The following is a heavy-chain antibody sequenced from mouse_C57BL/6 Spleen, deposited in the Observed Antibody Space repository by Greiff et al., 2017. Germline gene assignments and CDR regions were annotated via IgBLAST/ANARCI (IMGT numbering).Heavy chain of an antibody. CDR3: ARLTMVPWYFDV. Sequence: VQLQQSGPELVKPGASVKIPCKASGYTFTDYNMDWVKQSHGKSLEWIGDINPNNGGTIYNQKFKGKATLTVDKSSSTAYMELRSLTSEDTAVYYCARLTMVPWYFDVWGTGTTVTVSS. CDR1: GYTFTDYN. CDR2: INPNNGGT. J-gene: IGHJ1*03. D-gene: IGHD2-2*01. V-gene: IGHV1-18*01.